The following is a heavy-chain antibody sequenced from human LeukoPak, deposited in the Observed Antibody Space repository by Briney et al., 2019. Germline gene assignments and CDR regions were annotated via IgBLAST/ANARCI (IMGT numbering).Heavy chain of an antibody. Sequence: SETLSLTCSVSGGSNSAYYWSWIRQPPGKGLEWIGYINYSGRTDYNPSPKGRVTISVDTSKNQFSLKLSSVTAADTAVYYCARDGRGYASSWYFDLWGQGTLVTVSS. CDR3: ARDGRGYASSWYFDL. D-gene: IGHD6-13*01. CDR2: INYSGRT. CDR1: GGSNSAYY. J-gene: IGHJ4*02. V-gene: IGHV4-59*12.